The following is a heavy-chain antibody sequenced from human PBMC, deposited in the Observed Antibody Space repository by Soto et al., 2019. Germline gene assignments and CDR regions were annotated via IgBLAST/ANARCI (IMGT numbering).Heavy chain of an antibody. CDR3: AKRKFGCSSTSYYVYGSGYYYYYGMDV. V-gene: IGHV3-23*01. D-gene: IGHD2-2*01. CDR2: ISGSGGST. CDR1: GFTFSSYA. J-gene: IGHJ6*02. Sequence: PGGSLRLSCAASGFTFSSYAMSWVRQAPGKGLEWVSAISGSGGSTYYADSVKGRFTISRDNSKNTLYLQMNSLRAEDTAVYYCAKRKFGCSSTSYYVYGSGYYYYYGMDVWGQGTTVTGLL.